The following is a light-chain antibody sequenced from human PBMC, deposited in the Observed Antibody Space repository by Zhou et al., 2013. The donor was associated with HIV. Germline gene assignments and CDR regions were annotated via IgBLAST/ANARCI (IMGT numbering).Light chain of an antibody. CDR2: AAS. Sequence: ILMTQSPSSLSASVGDRVTITCRASQSISNYLSWYQQKPGKAPNLLIYAASILRNGVPSRFSGSGSGTEFTLTISSLQPDDFATYYCQQTNSFPWTFGQGTKVEVK. CDR1: QSISNY. V-gene: IGKV1-39*01. J-gene: IGKJ1*01. CDR3: QQTNSFPWT.